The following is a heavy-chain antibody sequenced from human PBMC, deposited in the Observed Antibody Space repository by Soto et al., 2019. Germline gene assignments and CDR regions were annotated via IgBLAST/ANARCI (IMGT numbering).Heavy chain of an antibody. Sequence: EVQLVESGGGLVKPGGSLRLSCAASGFTFSNAWMSWVRQAPGKGLEWVGRIKSKTDGGTTDYAAPVKGRFTISRDDSXTTLYLQMNSLKTEDTAVYYCTTVLRELLLSELIDPWGQGTLVTVSS. J-gene: IGHJ5*02. CDR3: TTVLRELLLSELIDP. D-gene: IGHD1-26*01. V-gene: IGHV3-15*01. CDR1: GFTFSNAW. CDR2: IKSKTDGGTT.